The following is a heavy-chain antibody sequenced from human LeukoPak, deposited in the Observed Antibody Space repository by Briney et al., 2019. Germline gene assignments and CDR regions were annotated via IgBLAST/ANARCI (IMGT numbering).Heavy chain of an antibody. Sequence: ASVKVSCKASGYTFTGYYIHWVRQAPGQGPEWMAWIHPNSGGTKSAQKFQGRVTLTRDTSIDTAYMELTRLTSDDTAVYYCAREESIYYGSGSFNWFDFWGQGTLVTVSS. J-gene: IGHJ5*01. CDR3: AREESIYYGSGSFNWFDF. CDR2: IHPNSGGT. D-gene: IGHD3-10*01. V-gene: IGHV1-2*02. CDR1: GYTFTGYY.